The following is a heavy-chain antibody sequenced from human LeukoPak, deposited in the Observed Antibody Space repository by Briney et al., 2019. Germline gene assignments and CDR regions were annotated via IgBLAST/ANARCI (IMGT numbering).Heavy chain of an antibody. CDR3: ARASSDFGELFP. CDR2: IKPSSGST. V-gene: IGHV1-46*01. Sequence: ASVKVSCKASGYTLTSYYMHWVRQAPGEGLEWMGIIKPSSGSTSYTQKFQGRVTMTRDTSTSTVYMDLSSLRSEDTAVYYCARASSDFGELFPWGQGTLVTVSS. CDR1: GYTLTSYY. D-gene: IGHD3-10*01. J-gene: IGHJ5*02.